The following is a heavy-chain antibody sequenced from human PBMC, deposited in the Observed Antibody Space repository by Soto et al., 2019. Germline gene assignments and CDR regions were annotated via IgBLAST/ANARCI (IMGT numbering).Heavy chain of an antibody. Sequence: SETLSLTCTVSGGSISSGDYYWSWIRQPPGKGLEWIGYIYYSGSTYYNPSLKSRVTISVDTSRNQFSLKLSSVTAADTAVYYCARATIVLVPAAMVSHWFDPWGQGTLVTVS. CDR2: IYYSGST. V-gene: IGHV4-30-4*01. CDR3: ARATIVLVPAAMVSHWFDP. CDR1: GGSISSGDYY. D-gene: IGHD2-2*01. J-gene: IGHJ5*02.